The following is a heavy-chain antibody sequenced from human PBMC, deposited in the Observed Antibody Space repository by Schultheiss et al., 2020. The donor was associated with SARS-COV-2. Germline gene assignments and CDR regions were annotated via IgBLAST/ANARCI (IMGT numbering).Heavy chain of an antibody. CDR3: ARDIRGGGSGWFY. V-gene: IGHV1-18*01. J-gene: IGHJ4*02. CDR2: ISGYNGNT. D-gene: IGHD6-19*01. CDR1: GYTFTSYA. Sequence: ASVKVSCKASGYTFTSYAISWVRQAPGQGLEWMGWISGYNGNTNYAQKTQGRVTMTTDTSTSTAYMELRSLRSDDTAVYYCARDIRGGGSGWFYWGQGTLVTVSS.